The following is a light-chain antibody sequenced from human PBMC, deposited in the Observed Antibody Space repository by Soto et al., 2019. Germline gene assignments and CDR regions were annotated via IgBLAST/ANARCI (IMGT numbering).Light chain of an antibody. V-gene: IGKV3-15*01. CDR3: QQYNDNWPT. CDR2: GAS. Sequence: TQSPGTLSLSPGERSTLSCRASQSVSSNLSWYQQKPGQAPRLLIYGASTRATGFPARFSGSGSGTEFTLTINGLQSEDFAVYYCQQYNDNWPTFGQGTKVDI. J-gene: IGKJ1*01. CDR1: QSVSSN.